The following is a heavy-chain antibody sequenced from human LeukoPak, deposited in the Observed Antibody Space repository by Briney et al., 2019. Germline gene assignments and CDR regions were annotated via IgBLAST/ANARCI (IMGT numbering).Heavy chain of an antibody. J-gene: IGHJ5*02. D-gene: IGHD6-19*01. CDR3: ARGIREQWLVAYNWFDP. V-gene: IGHV1-2*02. Sequence: ASVKVSCKASGYTFTVYYMHWVRQAPGQGLEGMGWINPNSGGTNYAQKFQGRVTMTRDTSTSTVYMELSSLRSEDTAVYYCARGIREQWLVAYNWFDPWGQGNLVTVSS. CDR2: INPNSGGT. CDR1: GYTFTVYY.